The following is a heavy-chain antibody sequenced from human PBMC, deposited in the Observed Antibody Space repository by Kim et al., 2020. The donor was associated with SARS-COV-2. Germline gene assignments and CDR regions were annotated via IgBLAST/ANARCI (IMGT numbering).Heavy chain of an antibody. CDR3: ASGGALTVFNDH. D-gene: IGHD3-16*01. Sequence: GGSLRLSCAASGFSFADYYMTWIRQAPGKGLEWVSYITSGGEAIYYADSVRGRFTISRDNTNNFLYLHMSSLRPEDTAVYYCASGGALTVFNDHWDQGTLITVSP. CDR1: GFSFADYY. CDR2: ITSGGEAI. V-gene: IGHV3-11*01. J-gene: IGHJ4*02.